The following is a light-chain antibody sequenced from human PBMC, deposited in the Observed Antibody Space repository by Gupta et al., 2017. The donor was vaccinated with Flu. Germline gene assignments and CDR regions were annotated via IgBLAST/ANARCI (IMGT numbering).Light chain of an antibody. CDR2: DVS. V-gene: IGLV2-11*01. Sequence: TYACTGTSSDVGGYKYVSWYQQHPGKAHNFMIYDVSKRPAGVPDRFSGSKSGNTASLTISGRKEEEEADYYCCSDAGSDSWVFGGGTKLTV. CDR1: SSDVGGYKY. CDR3: CSDAGSDSWV. J-gene: IGLJ3*02.